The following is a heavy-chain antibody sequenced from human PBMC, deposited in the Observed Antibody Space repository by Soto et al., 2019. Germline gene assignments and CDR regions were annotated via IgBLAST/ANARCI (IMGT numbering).Heavy chain of an antibody. Sequence: ASVKVSCKASGYTFTGYYMHWVRQAPGQGLEWMGWINPNSGGTNYAQKFQGRVTMTRDTSISTAYMELSRLRSDDTAVYYCARDGGQDDFWSGYYDYWGQGTLVTVSS. J-gene: IGHJ4*02. CDR2: INPNSGGT. V-gene: IGHV1-2*02. D-gene: IGHD3-3*01. CDR3: ARDGGQDDFWSGYYDY. CDR1: GYTFTGYY.